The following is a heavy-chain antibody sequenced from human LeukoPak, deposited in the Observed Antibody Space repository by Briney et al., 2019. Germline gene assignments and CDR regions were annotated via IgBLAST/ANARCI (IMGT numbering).Heavy chain of an antibody. V-gene: IGHV1-24*01. Sequence: ASVKVSCKVSGYTLTELSMHWVRQAPGKGLEWMGGFDPEDGETIYAQKFQGRVTLTADESTSTAYMELSSLRSEDTAVYYCATKENWYPHRLYYFDYWGQGTLVTVSS. CDR3: ATKENWYPHRLYYFDY. CDR2: FDPEDGET. D-gene: IGHD6-13*01. J-gene: IGHJ4*02. CDR1: GYTLTELS.